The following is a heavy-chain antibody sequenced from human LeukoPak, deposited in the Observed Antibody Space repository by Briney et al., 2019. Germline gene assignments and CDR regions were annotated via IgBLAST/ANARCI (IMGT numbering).Heavy chain of an antibody. Sequence: ASVKVSCKASGYTFTSYYMHWVRQAPGQGLEWMGIINPSGGSTSYAQKFQGRVTMTRDTSTSTVYMELSSLRSEDTAVYYCAREVGPTHQSIERSSWPETNDYWGQGTLVTVSS. CDR3: AREVGPTHQSIERSSWPETNDY. D-gene: IGHD6-13*01. CDR2: INPSGGST. CDR1: GYTFTSYY. V-gene: IGHV1-46*01. J-gene: IGHJ4*02.